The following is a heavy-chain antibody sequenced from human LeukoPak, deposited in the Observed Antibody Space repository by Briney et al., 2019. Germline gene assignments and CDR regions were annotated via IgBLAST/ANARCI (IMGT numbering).Heavy chain of an antibody. Sequence: VASVKVSCKASGYTFTSYGISWVRQAPGQGLEWMGWISAYNGNTNYAQKFQGRVTMTRDTSISTAYMELSRLRSDDTAVYYCAGPRYGSGSYYNADFFDYWGQGTLVTVSS. J-gene: IGHJ4*02. CDR2: ISAYNGNT. D-gene: IGHD3-10*01. CDR1: GYTFTSYG. V-gene: IGHV1-18*01. CDR3: AGPRYGSGSYYNADFFDY.